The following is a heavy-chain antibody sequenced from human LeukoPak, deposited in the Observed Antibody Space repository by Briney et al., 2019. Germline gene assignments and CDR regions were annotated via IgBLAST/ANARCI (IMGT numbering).Heavy chain of an antibody. Sequence: ASVKVSCKASGYTFTGYYMHWVRQAPGQRLEWMGWINAGNGNTKYSQKFQGRVTITRDTSASTAYMELSSLRSEDTAVYYCARSQLRQIQLWVPIDYWGQGTLVTVSS. CDR1: GYTFTGYY. CDR2: INAGNGNT. V-gene: IGHV1-3*01. J-gene: IGHJ4*02. CDR3: ARSQLRQIQLWVPIDY. D-gene: IGHD5-18*01.